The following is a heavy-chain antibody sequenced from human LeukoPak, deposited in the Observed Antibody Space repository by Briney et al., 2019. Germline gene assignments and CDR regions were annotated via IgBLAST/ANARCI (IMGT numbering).Heavy chain of an antibody. CDR1: GGTFSSYA. CDR2: IIPIFGTA. J-gene: IGHJ4*02. Sequence: PRASVKVSCKASGGTFSSYAISWVRQAPGQGLEWMGGIIPIFGTANYAQKFQGRVTITADESTSTAYMELSSLRSEDTAVYYCARDLVPCGGDCYSLDYWGQGTLVTVSS. D-gene: IGHD2-21*02. CDR3: ARDLVPCGGDCYSLDY. V-gene: IGHV1-69*13.